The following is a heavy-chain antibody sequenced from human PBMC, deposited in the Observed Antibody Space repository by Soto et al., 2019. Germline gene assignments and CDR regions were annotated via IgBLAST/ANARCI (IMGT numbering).Heavy chain of an antibody. V-gene: IGHV3-33*01. CDR2: IWYDGSNT. J-gene: IGHJ4*01. CDR1: GFFLRDFG. D-gene: IGHD1-1*01. CDR3: AIAIAGKWHPFAF. Sequence: PGGSLRLSCVASGFFLRDFGMHWVRQAPGKGLEWVSVIWYDGSNTYQGESVKGRFTMSRDISKNTLYLQMDSLRPEDTAVYYCAIAIAGKWHPFAFWCHATLVTVS.